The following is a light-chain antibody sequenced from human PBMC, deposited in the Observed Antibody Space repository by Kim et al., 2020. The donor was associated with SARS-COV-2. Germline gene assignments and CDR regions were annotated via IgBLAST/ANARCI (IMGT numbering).Light chain of an antibody. Sequence: QSALTQPASVSGSPGQSITISCTGTSSDVGSYNLVSWYQQHPGKAPKLMIYGVSQRPSGVSNRFSGSKSGNTASLTISGLQAEDEADYYCCSYAGSRTQYVFGTGTKVTVL. CDR1: SSDVGSYNL. CDR2: GVS. V-gene: IGLV2-23*02. J-gene: IGLJ1*01. CDR3: CSYAGSRTQYV.